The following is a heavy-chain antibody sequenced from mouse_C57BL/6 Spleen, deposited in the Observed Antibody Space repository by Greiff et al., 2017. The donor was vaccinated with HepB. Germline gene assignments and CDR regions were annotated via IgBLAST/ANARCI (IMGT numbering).Heavy chain of an antibody. D-gene: IGHD1-1*01. J-gene: IGHJ4*01. V-gene: IGHV3-6*01. Sequence: ESGPGLVKPSQSLSLTCSVTGYSITSGYYWNWIRQFPGNKLEWMGYISYDGSNNYNPSLKNRISITRDTSKNQFFLKLNSVTTEDTATYYCALYERGAMDYWGQGTSVTVSS. CDR2: ISYDGSN. CDR1: GYSITSGYY. CDR3: ALYERGAMDY.